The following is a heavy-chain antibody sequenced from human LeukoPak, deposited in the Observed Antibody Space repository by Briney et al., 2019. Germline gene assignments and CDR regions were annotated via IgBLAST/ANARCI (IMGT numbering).Heavy chain of an antibody. CDR1: GDSISSGGYC. CDR2: IYSSGST. D-gene: IGHD3-10*01. V-gene: IGHV4-31*03. J-gene: IGHJ6*02. Sequence: PSETLSITCTVSGDSISSGGYCWNWFRQHPGKGLEWIGYIYSSGSTFYNPSLKSRVIISVDTSKNQFSLKLSSVTAADTALYYCAGSEAPITPPPYGMGVWGQGTKVTVSS. CDR3: AGSEAPITPPPYGMGV.